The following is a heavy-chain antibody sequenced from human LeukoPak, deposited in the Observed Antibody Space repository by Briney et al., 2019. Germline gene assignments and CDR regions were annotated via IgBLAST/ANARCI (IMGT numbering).Heavy chain of an antibody. CDR2: MSDSGGST. Sequence: PGGSLRLSCAASGFTFSTYAMTWVRQTPGKGLEWVSTMSDSGGSTYYADSVKGRFTISRDNSKNTLYLQMNSLRAEDTAVYYCAKDRGSSCYSALDCWGQGTLVTVSS. CDR1: GFTFSTYA. J-gene: IGHJ4*02. V-gene: IGHV3-23*01. CDR3: AKDRGSSCYSALDC. D-gene: IGHD2-15*01.